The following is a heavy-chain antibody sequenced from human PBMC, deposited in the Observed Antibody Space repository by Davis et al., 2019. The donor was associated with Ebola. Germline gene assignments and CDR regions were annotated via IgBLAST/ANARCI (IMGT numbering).Heavy chain of an antibody. D-gene: IGHD2-8*02. Sequence: GESLKISCAASGFTFSSYSMNWVRQAPGKGLEWVSYISSSSSTKYYADSVKGRFTISRDNSQNTLSLQMNSLRAEDTAVYYCAEIYWVRYGMDVWGQGTTVTVSS. CDR3: AEIYWVRYGMDV. J-gene: IGHJ6*02. CDR2: ISSSSSTK. CDR1: GFTFSSYS. V-gene: IGHV3-48*01.